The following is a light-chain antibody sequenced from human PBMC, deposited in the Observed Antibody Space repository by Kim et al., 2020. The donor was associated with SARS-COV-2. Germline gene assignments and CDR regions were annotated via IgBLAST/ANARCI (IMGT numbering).Light chain of an antibody. CDR1: NIGSKS. Sequence: APGKTAKSTCGGNNIGSKSVHWYQQKPGQAPVLVIYYGSDRPAEIPGRFSGSNSGNTATLTNGRVEAGDEADYYCQVWDSSSDHRVFGGGTQLTVL. CDR3: QVWDSSSDHRV. J-gene: IGLJ3*02. CDR2: YGS. V-gene: IGLV3-21*04.